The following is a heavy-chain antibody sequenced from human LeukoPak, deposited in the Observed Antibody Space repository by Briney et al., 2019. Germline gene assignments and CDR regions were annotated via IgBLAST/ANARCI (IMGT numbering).Heavy chain of an antibody. D-gene: IGHD6-25*01. CDR3: TKQSVSWYSSGWHWYFDL. CDR2: IRYDGSNK. CDR1: GFTFSSYG. J-gene: IGHJ2*01. V-gene: IGHV3-33*03. Sequence: GRSPRLSCAASGFTFSSYGMHWVRQAPGKGLEWVAFIRYDGSNKYYADSVKGRFTISRDNSQNTLYLQMNSLRAEDTAVYYCTKQSVSWYSSGWHWYFDLWGRGTLVTVSS.